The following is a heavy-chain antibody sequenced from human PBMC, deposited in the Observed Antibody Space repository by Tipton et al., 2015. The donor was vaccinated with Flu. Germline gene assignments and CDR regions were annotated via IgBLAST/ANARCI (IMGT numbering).Heavy chain of an antibody. CDR2: IYSSGIT. Sequence: TLSLTCTVSGGSLSSFYWSWIRQPAGKGLEWIGRIYSSGITKYNPSLKSRVTMSVDTSKNQFSLSLNSVTAADTAVYYCASGSGSGTYVIFDYWGQGTLVAVSS. D-gene: IGHD3-10*01. J-gene: IGHJ4*02. CDR3: ASGSGSGTYVIFDY. V-gene: IGHV4-4*07. CDR1: GGSLSSFY.